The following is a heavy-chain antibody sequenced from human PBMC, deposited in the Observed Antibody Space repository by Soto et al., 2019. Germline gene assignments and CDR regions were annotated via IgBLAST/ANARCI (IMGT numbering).Heavy chain of an antibody. Sequence: ASVKVSGKASGYTFTSYGISWVRQAPGQGLEWMGWISAYNGNTNYAQKLQGRVTMTTDTSTSTAYMELRSLRSDDTAVYYCARGRYSSSWMGFDFDYWGQGTLVTVSS. D-gene: IGHD6-13*01. V-gene: IGHV1-18*04. J-gene: IGHJ4*02. CDR2: ISAYNGNT. CDR1: GYTFTSYG. CDR3: ARGRYSSSWMGFDFDY.